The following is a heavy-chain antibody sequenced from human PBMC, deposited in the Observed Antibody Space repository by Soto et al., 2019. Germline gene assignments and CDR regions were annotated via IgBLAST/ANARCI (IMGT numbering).Heavy chain of an antibody. CDR2: ISAYNGNT. CDR3: ARANRSYSSGSAPNSYYYYYGMDV. CDR1: GYTFTSYG. V-gene: IGHV1-18*04. Sequence: GASVKVSCKASGYTFTSYGISWVRQAPGQGLEWMEWISAYNGNTNYAQKLQGRVTMTTDTSTSTAYMELRSLRSDDTAVYYCARANRSYSSGSAPNSYYYYYGMDVWGQGTTVTVS. D-gene: IGHD6-19*01. J-gene: IGHJ6*02.